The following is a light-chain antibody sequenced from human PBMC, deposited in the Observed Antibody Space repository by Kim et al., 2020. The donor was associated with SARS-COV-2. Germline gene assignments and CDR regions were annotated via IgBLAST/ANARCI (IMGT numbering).Light chain of an antibody. CDR2: NDD. J-gene: IGLJ3*02. V-gene: IGLV1-36*01. Sequence: RQRVTISCSGSSSDSRNTAVNWYRQCPGQAPKLHIHNDDLLPAGVSDRFSGSKSGTSASLAISGLQSEDEAEYYCAAWDDRLNGWVFGGGTQLTVL. CDR1: SSDSRNTA. CDR3: AAWDDRLNGWV.